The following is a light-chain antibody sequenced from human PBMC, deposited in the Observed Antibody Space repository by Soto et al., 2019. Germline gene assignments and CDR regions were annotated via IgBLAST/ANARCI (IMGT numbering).Light chain of an antibody. Sequence: EIVLTQSPVTLSLSPGERATLSCRASQAVSSSYLGWYQQRPGQAPRLLIYAASSRAPGIPARFSGSGSGTDFTLTISSLEPEDFAVYYCQQRNNWPRITFGQGTRLEIK. CDR2: AAS. CDR1: QAVSSSY. J-gene: IGKJ5*01. CDR3: QQRNNWPRIT. V-gene: IGKV3-11*01.